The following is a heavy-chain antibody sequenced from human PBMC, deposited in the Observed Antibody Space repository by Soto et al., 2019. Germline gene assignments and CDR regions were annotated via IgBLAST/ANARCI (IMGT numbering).Heavy chain of an antibody. J-gene: IGHJ5*02. CDR1: GFTFSSYG. CDR2: ISHDGSNK. Sequence: QVQLVESGGGVVQPGRSLRLSCAASGFTFSSYGMHWVRQAPGKGLEWVAVISHDGSNKYYADSVKGRFTISRDNSKNTRYLQLNSLRGEKTAVYYCAKGRRDIVLVVTEDNCFGPWGKGTLLTVAS. V-gene: IGHV3-30*18. CDR3: AKGRRDIVLVVTEDNCFGP. D-gene: IGHD2-8*01.